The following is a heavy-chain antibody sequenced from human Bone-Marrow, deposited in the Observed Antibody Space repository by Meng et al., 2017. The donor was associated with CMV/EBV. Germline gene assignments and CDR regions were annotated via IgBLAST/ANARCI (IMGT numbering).Heavy chain of an antibody. Sequence: GGPLRLSCAASGFTFSSYSMNWVRQAPGKGLEWVSSISSSSSYIYYADSVKGRFTISRDNAKNSLYLQMNSLRAEDTAVYYCARDCSSTSCYTDWGQGTLVPVSS. CDR1: GFTFSSYS. V-gene: IGHV3-21*01. D-gene: IGHD2-2*02. CDR3: ARDCSSTSCYTD. CDR2: ISSSSSYI. J-gene: IGHJ4*02.